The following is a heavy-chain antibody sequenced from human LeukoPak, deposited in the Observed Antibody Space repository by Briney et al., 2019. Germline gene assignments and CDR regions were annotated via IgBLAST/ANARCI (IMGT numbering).Heavy chain of an antibody. D-gene: IGHD1-26*01. CDR2: IKQDGSEK. V-gene: IGHV3-7*01. CDR1: GFTFSSYW. J-gene: IGHJ4*02. CDR3: VRGLMGATNNFDY. Sequence: GGSLRLSCAASGFTFSSYWMSWVRQAPGKGLEWVANIKQDGSEKYYVDSVKGRFTISRDNAKNSLHLQMNSLRVEDTAVYYCVRGLMGATNNFDYWGQGTLVTVSS.